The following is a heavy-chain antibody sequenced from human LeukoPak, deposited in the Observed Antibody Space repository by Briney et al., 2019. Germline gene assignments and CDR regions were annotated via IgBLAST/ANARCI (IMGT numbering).Heavy chain of an antibody. CDR2: INHSGST. V-gene: IGHV4-34*01. Sequence: SETLSLTCSVSGGSISSYYWSWIRQPPGKGLEWIGEINHSGSTNYNPSLKSRVTISVDTSKNQFSLKLSSVTAADTAVYYCARARAAARPFDPWGQGTLVTVSS. J-gene: IGHJ5*02. CDR1: GGSISSYY. D-gene: IGHD6-13*01. CDR3: ARARAAARPFDP.